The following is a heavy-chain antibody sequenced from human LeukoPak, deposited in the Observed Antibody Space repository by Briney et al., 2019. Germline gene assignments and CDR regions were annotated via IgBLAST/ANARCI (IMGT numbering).Heavy chain of an antibody. CDR3: ARVKRYSSSWPTGYFDY. D-gene: IGHD6-13*01. Sequence: SETPSLTCTVSGGSISSYYWSWIRQPPGKGLEWIGYIYYSGSTNYNPSLKSRVTISVDTSKNQFSLKLSSVTAADTAVYYCARVKRYSSSWPTGYFDYWGQGTLVTVSS. J-gene: IGHJ4*02. V-gene: IGHV4-59*01. CDR1: GGSISSYY. CDR2: IYYSGST.